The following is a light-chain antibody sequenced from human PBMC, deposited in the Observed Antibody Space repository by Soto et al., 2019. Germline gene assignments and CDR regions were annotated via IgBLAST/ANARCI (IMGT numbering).Light chain of an antibody. CDR2: WAS. V-gene: IGKV4-1*01. CDR3: LQYYTTPLLT. J-gene: IGKJ4*01. CDR1: QSILYSSKNKNY. Sequence: DIVMTQSPDSLAVSLGERATINCKSSQSILYSSKNKNYLAWYQQKPGQPPKLLIYWASTRESGVPDRFSGSGSATDFILTISNLQAEDVAVYYCLQYYTTPLLTFGGGTKVEIK.